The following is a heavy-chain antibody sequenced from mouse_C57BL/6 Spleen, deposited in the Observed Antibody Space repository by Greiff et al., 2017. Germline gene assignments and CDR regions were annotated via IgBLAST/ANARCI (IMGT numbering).Heavy chain of an antibody. Sequence: VQLQQSGPGLVQPSQRLSITCTVSGFSLTSYGVHWVRQSPGKGLEWLGVIWRGGSTDYNAAFMSRLSITKDNSKSQVFFKMNSLQADDTAIYYCATVSTMIPYYAMDYWGQGTSVTVSS. J-gene: IGHJ4*01. CDR2: IWRGGST. D-gene: IGHD2-4*01. CDR1: GFSLTSYG. CDR3: ATVSTMIPYYAMDY. V-gene: IGHV2-5*01.